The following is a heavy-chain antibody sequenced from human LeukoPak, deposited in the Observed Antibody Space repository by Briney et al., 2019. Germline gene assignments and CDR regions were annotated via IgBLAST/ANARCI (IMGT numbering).Heavy chain of an antibody. J-gene: IGHJ4*02. CDR3: AIVYYSGSGSYGGFDY. CDR1: GFTFSSYG. Sequence: GGSLRLSCAASGFTFSSYGIHWVRQAPGKGLEWVAVISYDGISQYYADSVKGRFTISRDNSKDTLYLQMNSLRAEDTAVYYCAIVYYSGSGSYGGFDYRGQGTLVTVSS. V-gene: IGHV3-30*19. CDR2: ISYDGISQ. D-gene: IGHD3-10*01.